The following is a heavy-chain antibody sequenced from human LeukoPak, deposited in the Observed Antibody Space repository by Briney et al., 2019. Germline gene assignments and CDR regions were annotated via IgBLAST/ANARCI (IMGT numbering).Heavy chain of an antibody. D-gene: IGHD1-26*01. CDR2: INPNSGGT. Sequence: GASVKVSCKASGYTFTGYYMHWVRQAPGQGLEWMGWINPNSGGTNYAQKFQGRVTMTRDTSISTAYMELSRLRSDDTAVYYCASASGSYFWVEFDYWGQGTLVTVSS. J-gene: IGHJ4*02. CDR1: GYTFTGYY. CDR3: ASASGSYFWVEFDY. V-gene: IGHV1-2*02.